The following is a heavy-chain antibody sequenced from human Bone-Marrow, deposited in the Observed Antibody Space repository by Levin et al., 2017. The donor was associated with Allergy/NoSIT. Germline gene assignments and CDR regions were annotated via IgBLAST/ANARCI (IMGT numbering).Heavy chain of an antibody. V-gene: IGHV3-11*05. CDR2: ITDSGTFI. D-gene: IGHD6-25*01. J-gene: IGHJ3*02. Sequence: PGGSLRLSCEASGFSFSDYHMTWIRQAPGKGQEWVAYITDSGTFIRYEDSVRGRFTISRDNAKNSLYLQMDSLRVEDTAVYYCARDRLGARAFDIWGQGTMVTVSS. CDR3: ARDRLGARAFDI. CDR1: GFSFSDYH.